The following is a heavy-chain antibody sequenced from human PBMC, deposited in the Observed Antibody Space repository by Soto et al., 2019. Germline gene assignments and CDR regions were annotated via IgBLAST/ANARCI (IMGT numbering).Heavy chain of an antibody. Sequence: SQTLSLTCAISGDSVSSNSAAWDWIRQSPSRGLEWLGRTYYRSKWYNDYAVSVKSRMTINPDTSKNQFSLQLNSVTPEDTAVYYCARDHPIAGAGNYYSALDVWGQGTTVTVSS. V-gene: IGHV6-1*01. CDR1: GDSVSSNSAA. J-gene: IGHJ6*02. CDR3: ARDHPIAGAGNYYSALDV. CDR2: TYYRSKWYN. D-gene: IGHD6-19*01.